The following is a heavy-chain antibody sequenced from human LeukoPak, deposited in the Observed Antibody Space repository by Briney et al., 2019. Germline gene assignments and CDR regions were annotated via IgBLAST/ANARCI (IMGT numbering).Heavy chain of an antibody. CDR1: GYSFTSYW. Sequence: GESLKISCKGSGYSFTSYWIGWVRQMPGKGLEWMGIIYPGDSDTRYSPSFQGQVTISADKSISNASLKWSSLKASDTAMYYCARRASNPPQGYCSSTSCYAAGNNWFDPWGQGTLVTVSS. CDR3: ARRASNPPQGYCSSTSCYAAGNNWFDP. J-gene: IGHJ5*02. D-gene: IGHD2-2*01. V-gene: IGHV5-51*01. CDR2: IYPGDSDT.